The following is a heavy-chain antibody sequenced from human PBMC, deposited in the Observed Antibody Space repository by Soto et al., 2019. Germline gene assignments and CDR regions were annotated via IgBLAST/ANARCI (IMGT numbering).Heavy chain of an antibody. CDR2: ISYSGST. Sequence: QIHLQESGPGLVKPSQTLSLTCPVSNVSISSGGYYWSRIRHHPGKGLEWIGYISYSGSTYYMPSLKRRLTIAVEMAKNQFPPRLGSVTASDTAVYYCTRAVPQYYDFWSGYLDYWGQGTLVTVSS. V-gene: IGHV4-31*03. D-gene: IGHD3-3*01. CDR1: NVSISSGGYY. J-gene: IGHJ4*02. CDR3: TRAVPQYYDFWSGYLDY.